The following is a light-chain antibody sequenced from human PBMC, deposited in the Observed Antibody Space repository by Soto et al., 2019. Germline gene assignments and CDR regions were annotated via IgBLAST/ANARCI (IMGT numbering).Light chain of an antibody. Sequence: TVFTQSPATLSLSPGERATLSCKASQSIGNSLGWFQQKPGQAPRLLIDDAFNRATGIPARFTGSGAGADFTLTIRSLVPDDFGVYYCRQRYILPLAFGGGTKVEIK. CDR2: DAF. CDR1: QSIGNS. J-gene: IGKJ4*01. CDR3: RQRYILPLA. V-gene: IGKV3-11*01.